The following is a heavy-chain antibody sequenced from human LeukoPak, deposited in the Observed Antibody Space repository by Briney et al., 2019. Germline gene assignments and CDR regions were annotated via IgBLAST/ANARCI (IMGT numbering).Heavy chain of an antibody. CDR2: VNPGSGGT. J-gene: IGHJ5*02. V-gene: IGHV1-2*02. D-gene: IGHD3-16*01. Sequence: ASVKVSCKASGYTFNDYYIHWVRQAPGQGLEWMGWVNPGSGGTNYAQKLQGRVTMTTDTSTSTAYMELRSLRSDDTAVYYCAGWGPLPITWGQGTLVTVSS. CDR3: AGWGPLPIT. CDR1: GYTFNDYY.